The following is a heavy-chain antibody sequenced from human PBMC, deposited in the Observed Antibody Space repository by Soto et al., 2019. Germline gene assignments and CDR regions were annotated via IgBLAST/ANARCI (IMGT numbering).Heavy chain of an antibody. Sequence: QVQLVQSGGEVKKPGASVKVSCKASGYTFTLYGIKWVRQAPGQGLEWMGWISPDNGNTNYAQKLQGRVTMTTDTSTSTGYIELRSLRSDDTGVYYCARALGYSGYAGMDVWGQGTTVTVSS. D-gene: IGHD5-12*01. V-gene: IGHV1-18*01. J-gene: IGHJ6*02. CDR2: ISPDNGNT. CDR3: ARALGYSGYAGMDV. CDR1: GYTFTLYG.